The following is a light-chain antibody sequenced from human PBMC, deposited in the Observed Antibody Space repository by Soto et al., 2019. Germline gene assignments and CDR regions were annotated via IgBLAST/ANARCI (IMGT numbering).Light chain of an antibody. J-gene: IGLJ3*02. V-gene: IGLV1-40*01. CDR1: SSNIGAPYD. CDR3: QSYDISLTDYCV. Sequence: QPVLTQPPSVSGAPGQRVTISCTGNSSNIGAPYDVHWYQQLPGTAPKLLIYGNSNRPAGVPDRFSASKSGTSASLAITGLKAEDEADYYCQSYDISLTDYCVFGGGTKVTVL. CDR2: GNS.